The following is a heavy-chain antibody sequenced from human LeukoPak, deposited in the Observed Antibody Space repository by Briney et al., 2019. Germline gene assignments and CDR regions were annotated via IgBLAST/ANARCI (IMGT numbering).Heavy chain of an antibody. CDR2: IYWDDDK. D-gene: IGHD1-14*01. CDR1: GASITSDYW. V-gene: IGHV2-5*08. Sequence: TLSLTCSVSGASITSDYWSWIRQPPGKALEWLALIYWDDDKRYSPSQKSRLTITKDTSKNQVVLTMTNMDPVDTATYYCAHRPTGVGFDFWGQGTLVTVSS. J-gene: IGHJ4*02. CDR3: AHRPTGVGFDF.